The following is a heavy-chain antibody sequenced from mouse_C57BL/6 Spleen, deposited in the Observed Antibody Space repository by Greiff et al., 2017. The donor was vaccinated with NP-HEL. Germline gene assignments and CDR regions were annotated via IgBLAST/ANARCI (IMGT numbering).Heavy chain of an antibody. Sequence: EVKLVESGGGLVQPGGSMKLSCVASGFTFSNYWMNWVRQSPETGLEWVAQIRLKSDNYATHYAESVKGRFTISRDDSKSSVYLQMNNLMAEDTGIYYCTRITTVVAFDYWGQGTTLTVSS. CDR2: IRLKSDNYAT. CDR1: GFTFSNYW. V-gene: IGHV6-3*01. D-gene: IGHD1-1*01. CDR3: TRITTVVAFDY. J-gene: IGHJ2*01.